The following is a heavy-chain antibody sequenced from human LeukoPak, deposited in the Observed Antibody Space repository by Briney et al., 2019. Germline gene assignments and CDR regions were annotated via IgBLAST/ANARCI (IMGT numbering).Heavy chain of an antibody. J-gene: IGHJ4*02. CDR1: GFTFSTYS. Sequence: GGSLRLSCAASGFTFSTYSMNWVRQAPGKGLEWVAVISYDGRQNYYADSVKGRFTISRDNAKNSLYLQMDRLRAEDTAMYYCGRRIPWENNYFDSWGQGTLVTVSS. V-gene: IGHV3-30*04. D-gene: IGHD1-26*01. CDR2: ISYDGRQN. CDR3: GRRIPWENNYFDS.